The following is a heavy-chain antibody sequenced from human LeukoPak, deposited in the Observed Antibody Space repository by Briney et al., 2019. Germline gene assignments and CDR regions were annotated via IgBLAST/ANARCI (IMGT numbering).Heavy chain of an antibody. CDR3: ARAPYNWFDP. CDR1: GYTLTELS. Sequence: ASVKVSCKVSGYTLTELSMHWVRQAPGKGLEWMGGFDPEDGETIYAQKFQGRVTMTRNTSISTAYMELSSLRSEDTAVYYCARAPYNWFDPWGQGTLVTVSS. V-gene: IGHV1-24*01. J-gene: IGHJ5*02. CDR2: FDPEDGET.